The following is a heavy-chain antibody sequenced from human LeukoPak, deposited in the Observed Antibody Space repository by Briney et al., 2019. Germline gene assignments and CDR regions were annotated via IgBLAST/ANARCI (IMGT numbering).Heavy chain of an antibody. CDR1: GGSISSYY. J-gene: IGHJ4*02. Sequence: PSETLSLTCTVSGGSISSYYWSWIRQPPGKGLEWIGYNYYSGSTNYNPSLKSRVTISVDTSKNQFSLKLSSVTAADTAVYYCARLGYSSSWYVIGYWGQGTLVTVSS. D-gene: IGHD6-13*01. CDR3: ARLGYSSSWYVIGY. CDR2: NYYSGST. V-gene: IGHV4-59*08.